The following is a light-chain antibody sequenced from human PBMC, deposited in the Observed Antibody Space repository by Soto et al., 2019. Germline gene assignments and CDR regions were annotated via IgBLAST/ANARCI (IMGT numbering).Light chain of an antibody. CDR1: GSDVGGYNY. V-gene: IGLV2-14*01. Sequence: QLVLTQPASVSGSPGQSITISCTGTGSDVGGYNYVSWYQQHPGKAPKFIIYEVSNRPSGVSDRFSGSKSGNTASLTISGLQAEDEADYYCSSYTDSTTLVFGTGTKLTVL. J-gene: IGLJ1*01. CDR2: EVS. CDR3: SSYTDSTTLV.